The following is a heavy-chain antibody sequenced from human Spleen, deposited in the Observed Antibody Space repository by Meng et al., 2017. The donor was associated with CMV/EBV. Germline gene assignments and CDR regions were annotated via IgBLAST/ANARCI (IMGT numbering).Heavy chain of an antibody. D-gene: IGHD1-1*01. J-gene: IGHJ4*02. Sequence: ETLSLTCAGSGFTISSSYISWVRQAPGKGLEWVSVIYSGGSTYYADSVKGRFTISRDNSKNTVHLQMNSLRAEDTAVYYCARDSAITTGDRPKWGQGALVTVSS. V-gene: IGHV3-53*01. CDR2: IYSGGST. CDR3: ARDSAITTGDRPK. CDR1: GFTISSSY.